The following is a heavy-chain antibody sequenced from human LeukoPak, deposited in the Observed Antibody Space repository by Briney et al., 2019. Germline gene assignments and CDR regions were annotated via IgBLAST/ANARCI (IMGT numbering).Heavy chain of an antibody. CDR1: GGSISSSSYY. Sequence: SETLSLTCTVSGGSISSSSYYWGWIRQPPGKGLEWIGSIYYSGSTYYNPSLKSRVTISVDTSKNQFSLKLSSVTAADTAVYYCARGEQQLVNDAFDIWGQGTIVTVSS. V-gene: IGHV4-39*07. D-gene: IGHD6-13*01. CDR2: IYYSGST. CDR3: ARGEQQLVNDAFDI. J-gene: IGHJ3*02.